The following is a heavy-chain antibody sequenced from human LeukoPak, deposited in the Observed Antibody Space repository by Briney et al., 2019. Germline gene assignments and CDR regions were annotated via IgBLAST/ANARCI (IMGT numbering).Heavy chain of an antibody. V-gene: IGHV3-23*01. J-gene: IGHJ4*02. CDR1: GFTFSSYA. D-gene: IGHD1-26*01. Sequence: GGSLRLSCAASGFTFSSYAMSWVRQAPGKGLEWVSAISGSGGSTYYADSVKGRFTISRDNSKNTLHLQMNSLRAEDTAVYYCAKDEVGATGLIDYWGQGTLVTVSS. CDR2: ISGSGGST. CDR3: AKDEVGATGLIDY.